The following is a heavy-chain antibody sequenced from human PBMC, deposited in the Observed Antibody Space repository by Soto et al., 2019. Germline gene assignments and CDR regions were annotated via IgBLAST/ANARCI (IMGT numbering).Heavy chain of an antibody. V-gene: IGHV4-59*01. CDR1: GGSISSYY. CDR2: IYYSGST. J-gene: IGHJ4*02. D-gene: IGHD6-13*01. CDR3: ARERRVSWDRGHFDY. Sequence: QVQLQESGPGLVKPSETLSLTCTVSGGSISSYYWSWIRQPPGKGLEWIGYIYYSGSTNYNPSLKSRVTISVDTSKNQFSLKLSSVTAADTAVYYCARERRVSWDRGHFDYWGQGTLVTVSS.